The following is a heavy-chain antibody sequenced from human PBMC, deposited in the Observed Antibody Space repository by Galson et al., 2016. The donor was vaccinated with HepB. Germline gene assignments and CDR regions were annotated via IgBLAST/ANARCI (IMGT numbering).Heavy chain of an antibody. CDR1: GFTFSSYW. CDR3: AKDRDMITILVVATDY. J-gene: IGHJ4*02. CDR2: INRDGSTT. Sequence: SLRLSCAASGFTFSSYWMHWVRQAPGKGLVWVSRINRDGSTTTYADPVKGRFTISRDNAKKTMSLQMHSRRAEDTAVYYCAKDRDMITILVVATDYWGQGTLVIFSS. V-gene: IGHV3-74*01. D-gene: IGHD3-3*01.